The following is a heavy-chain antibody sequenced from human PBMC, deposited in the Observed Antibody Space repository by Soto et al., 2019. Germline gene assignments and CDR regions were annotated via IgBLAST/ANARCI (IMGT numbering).Heavy chain of an antibody. CDR1: GFTFSSYW. Sequence: EVQLVESGGGLVQPGGSLRLSCAASGFTFSSYWMHWVRQAPGKGLVWVSRINSDGSSTSYADSVKGRFTISRDNAKNTLYLQMNSLGAEDTAVYYCARDAGGYYGSGSYGAFDIWGQGTMVTVSS. CDR3: ARDAGGYYGSGSYGAFDI. D-gene: IGHD3-10*01. J-gene: IGHJ3*02. CDR2: INSDGSST. V-gene: IGHV3-74*01.